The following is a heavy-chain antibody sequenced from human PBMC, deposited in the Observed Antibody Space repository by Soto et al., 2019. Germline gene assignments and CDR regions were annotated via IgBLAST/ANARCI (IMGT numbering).Heavy chain of an antibody. J-gene: IGHJ5*02. CDR1: GGTFSSYA. D-gene: IGHD4-17*01. Sequence: QVQLVQSGAEVKKPGSSVKVSCKASGGTFSSYAISWVRQAPGQGLEWMGGIIPIFGTANYAQKFQGRVTITADETTTTGYMERSSLRSEDTAAYYCARDRAGDYPTTNWFDPWGQGSLVTVSS. CDR3: ARDRAGDYPTTNWFDP. V-gene: IGHV1-69*12. CDR2: IIPIFGTA.